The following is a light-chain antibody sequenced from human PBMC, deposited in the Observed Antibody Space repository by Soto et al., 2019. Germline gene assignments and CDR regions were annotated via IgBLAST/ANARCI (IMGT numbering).Light chain of an antibody. J-gene: IGKJ4*01. Sequence: DIVMTQSPDSLAVSLGERATINCKSSQSVLYTSNNKNYLAWYQQKPGQTPKLLIYWASTRESGVPDRFSGGESGTDFTLTISSLQAEDVAFYYCQQYYTNPLTFGGGTKVEIK. CDR3: QQYYTNPLT. CDR2: WAS. CDR1: QSVLYTSNNKNY. V-gene: IGKV4-1*01.